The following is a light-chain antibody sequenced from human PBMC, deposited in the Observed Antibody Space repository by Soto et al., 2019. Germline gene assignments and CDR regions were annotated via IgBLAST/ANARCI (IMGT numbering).Light chain of an antibody. CDR1: SSDVGGYNY. Sequence: QSALAQLASVSGSPGQSIAISCAGTSSDVGGYNYVSWYQQHPGKASKPLIYDVSNRPSGVSNRFSGSNSGNTAALTISGLQAGDEADYYCSSSTTSGSGVFRTGTKVTVL. CDR3: SSSTTSGSGV. J-gene: IGLJ1*01. V-gene: IGLV2-14*03. CDR2: DVS.